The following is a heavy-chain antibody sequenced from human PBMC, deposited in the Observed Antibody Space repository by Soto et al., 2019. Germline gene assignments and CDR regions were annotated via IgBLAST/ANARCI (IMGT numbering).Heavy chain of an antibody. CDR2: INHSGST. V-gene: IGHV4-34*01. CDR3: ARGALRVNYFDY. J-gene: IGHJ4*02. Sequence: SETLSLTCAVYGGSFSGYYWSWIRQPPGKGLEWTGEINHSGSTNYNPSLKSRVTISVDTSKNQFSLKLSSVTPADTAVYYCARGALRVNYFDYWDQGTLVTVSS. CDR1: GGSFSGYY. D-gene: IGHD4-17*01.